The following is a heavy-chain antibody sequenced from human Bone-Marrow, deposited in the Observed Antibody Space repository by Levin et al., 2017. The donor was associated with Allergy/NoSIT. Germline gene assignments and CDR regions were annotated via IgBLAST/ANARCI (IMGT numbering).Heavy chain of an antibody. CDR2: IYWDDDK. D-gene: IGHD5-24*01. CDR1: GLSLSTLGVG. CDR3: AHRRHDRDGFYPAFDI. V-gene: IGHV2-5*02. J-gene: IGHJ3*02. Sequence: SGPTLVKPTQTLTLTCTFSGLSLSTLGVGVGWIRQPPGKLLEWFALIYWDDDKRYSPSLTTSLTITTDTSTNQGVLSVTNVDTVDTGTYFCAHRRHDRDGFYPAFDIWGQGIMVTVSS.